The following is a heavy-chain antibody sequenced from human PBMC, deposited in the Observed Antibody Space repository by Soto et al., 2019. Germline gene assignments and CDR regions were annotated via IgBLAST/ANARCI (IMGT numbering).Heavy chain of an antibody. D-gene: IGHD5-12*01. V-gene: IGHV3-73*01. CDR3: TRPQGTDGYNTDY. CDR2: IRSKANSYAT. J-gene: IGHJ4*02. Sequence: PGGSLRLSCAASGFTFSGSAMHWVRQASGKGLEWVGRIRSKANSYATAYAASVKGRFTISRDDSKNTAYLQMNSLKTEDTAVYYCTRPQGTDGYNTDYWGQGTLVTVSS. CDR1: GFTFSGSA.